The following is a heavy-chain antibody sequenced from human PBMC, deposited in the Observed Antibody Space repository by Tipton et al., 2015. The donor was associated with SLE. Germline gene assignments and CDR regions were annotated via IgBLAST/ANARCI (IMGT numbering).Heavy chain of an antibody. V-gene: IGHV4-59*11. CDR2: IYYSGST. J-gene: IGHJ4*02. D-gene: IGHD3-22*01. CDR3: ARGLNYYDSRGPLDY. Sequence: TLSLTCTVSGGSISSHYWSWIRQPPGKGLEWIGYIYYSGSTNYNPSLKSRVTISVDTSKNQFSLKLSSVTAADTAVYYCARGLNYYDSRGPLDYWGQGTLVTVSS. CDR1: GGSISSHY.